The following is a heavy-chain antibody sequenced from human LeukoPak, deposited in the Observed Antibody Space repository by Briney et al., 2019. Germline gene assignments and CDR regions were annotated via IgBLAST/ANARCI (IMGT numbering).Heavy chain of an antibody. CDR3: ARDHWIVVAGYYFDY. D-gene: IGHD6-19*01. J-gene: IGHJ4*02. Sequence: PGGSLRLSCVASGFTFSSYAMHWVRQAPGKGLEWGAVISHDGSNKYYTDSVKGRFTISRDNSKNTLYLQMNSLRAEDTAVYYCARDHWIVVAGYYFDYWGQGTLVTVSS. CDR1: GFTFSSYA. CDR2: ISHDGSNK. V-gene: IGHV3-30-3*01.